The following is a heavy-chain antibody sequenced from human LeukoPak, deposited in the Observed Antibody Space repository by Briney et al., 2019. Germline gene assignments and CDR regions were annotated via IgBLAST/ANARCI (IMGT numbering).Heavy chain of an antibody. Sequence: GGSLRLSCAASGFTFSSYGMHWLRQAPGKGLEWVAVIWYDGSNKYYADSVKGRFTISRDNSKNTLYLQMNSLRAGDTAVYYCAKALAVADSYFDYWGRGTLVTVSS. D-gene: IGHD6-19*01. CDR1: GFTFSSYG. CDR2: IWYDGSNK. CDR3: AKALAVADSYFDY. J-gene: IGHJ4*02. V-gene: IGHV3-33*06.